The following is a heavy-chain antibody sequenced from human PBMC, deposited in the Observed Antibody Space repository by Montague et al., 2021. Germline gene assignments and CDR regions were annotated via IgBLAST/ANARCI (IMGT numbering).Heavy chain of an antibody. CDR1: GGSISRSSYY. D-gene: IGHD2-8*01. Sequence: SETLSLTCTVSGGSISRSSYYWGWIRQPPGKGLEWIGSIYSGGSTYYNPSLKSRVTISADTSKNQFSLKLSSVTAADTAVYYCTRPGGYCTNDTCYFWFAPWGQGILVTVSS. J-gene: IGHJ5*02. V-gene: IGHV4-39*01. CDR3: TRPGGYCTNDTCYFWFAP. CDR2: IYSGGST.